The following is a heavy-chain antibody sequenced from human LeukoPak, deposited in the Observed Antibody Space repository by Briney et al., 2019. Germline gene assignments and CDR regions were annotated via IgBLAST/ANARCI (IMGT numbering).Heavy chain of an antibody. CDR3: AKHPTMVRGVDDGLDL. CDR1: GFRFGAYA. V-gene: IGHV3-23*01. Sequence: GGSLRLSCRVSGFRFGAYAMTWVRQPPGKGLEWVSTISGSGSNTCYADSVKGRFSISRDNSETTLYLQMNSLRVDDTAEYYCAKHPTMVRGVDDGLDLWGQGTMVTVSS. J-gene: IGHJ3*01. D-gene: IGHD3-10*01. CDR2: ISGSGSNT.